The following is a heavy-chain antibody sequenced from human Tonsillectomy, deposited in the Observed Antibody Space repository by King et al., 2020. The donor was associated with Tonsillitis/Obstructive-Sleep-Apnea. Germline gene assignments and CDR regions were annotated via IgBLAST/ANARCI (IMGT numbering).Heavy chain of an antibody. CDR3: ARHVYYYDSSGYYLRTYYYGMDV. Sequence: VQLVESGAEVKKPGESLRISCTGSGYSFTSYWISWVRQMPGKGLEWMGRIDPSDSYTNCSPSFQGHVTISADKSISTAYLQWSSLKASDTAMYYCARHVYYYDSSGYYLRTYYYGMDVWGQGTTVTVSS. CDR2: IDPSDSYT. V-gene: IGHV5-10-1*03. D-gene: IGHD3-22*01. CDR1: GYSFTSYW. J-gene: IGHJ6*02.